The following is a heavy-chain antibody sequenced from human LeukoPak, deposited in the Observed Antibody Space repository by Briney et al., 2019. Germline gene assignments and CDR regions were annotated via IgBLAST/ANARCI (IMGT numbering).Heavy chain of an antibody. D-gene: IGHD1-26*01. J-gene: IGHJ2*01. Sequence: SETLSLTCSVSGDSISSYSWSWIRQSPGKGLEWIGHIYYSGSANYMPSLKSRVTILVDTSKNQFSLKVTPVTAADTAVYYCARGGSSSWYFDLWGRGTLVTVSS. V-gene: IGHV4-59*01. CDR2: IYYSGSA. CDR1: GDSISSYS. CDR3: ARGGSSSWYFDL.